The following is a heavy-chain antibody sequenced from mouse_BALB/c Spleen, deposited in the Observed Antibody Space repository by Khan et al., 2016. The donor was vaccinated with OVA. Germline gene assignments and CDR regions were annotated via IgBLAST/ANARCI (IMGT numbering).Heavy chain of an antibody. J-gene: IGHJ2*01. D-gene: IGHD1-1*01. CDR2: ISGDSNTI. V-gene: IGHV5-17*02. CDR1: GFTFNSYG. Sequence: EVQRVESGGGLVQPGGSRKLSCAASGFTFNSYGMHWVRQAPEKGLEWVAYISGDSNTIYYADTVKGRFTISRDNPKNTLFLQMTSLMSEDTAMYYCATSYFDGYYFDYWGPGTTLTVS. CDR3: ATSYFDGYYFDY.